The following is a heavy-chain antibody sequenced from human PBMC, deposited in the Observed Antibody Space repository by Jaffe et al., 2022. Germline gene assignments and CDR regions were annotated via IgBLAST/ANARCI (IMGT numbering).Heavy chain of an antibody. CDR2: IYYSGST. D-gene: IGHD1-7*01. CDR1: GGSISSYY. J-gene: IGHJ3*02. Sequence: QVQLQESGPGLVKPSETLSLTCTVSGGSISSYYWSWIRQPPGKGLEWIGYIYYSGSTNYNPSLKSRVTISVDTSKNQFSLKLSSVTAADTAVYYCARDRNNWNYEPAFDIWGQGTMVTVSS. CDR3: ARDRNNWNYEPAFDI. V-gene: IGHV4-59*01.